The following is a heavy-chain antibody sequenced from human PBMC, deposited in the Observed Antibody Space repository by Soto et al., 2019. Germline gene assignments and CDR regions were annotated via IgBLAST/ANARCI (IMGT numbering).Heavy chain of an antibody. CDR1: GFTFSSYS. CDR3: ARDRPEYDFWSGPPNWFAP. J-gene: IGHJ5*02. Sequence: PGGSLRLSCAASGFTFSSYSMNWVRQAPGKGLEWVSSISSSSSYIYYADSVKGRFTISRDNAKNSLYLQMNSLRAEDTAVYYCARDRPEYDFWSGPPNWFAPWGQGTLVTVSS. V-gene: IGHV3-21*01. CDR2: ISSSSSYI. D-gene: IGHD3-3*01.